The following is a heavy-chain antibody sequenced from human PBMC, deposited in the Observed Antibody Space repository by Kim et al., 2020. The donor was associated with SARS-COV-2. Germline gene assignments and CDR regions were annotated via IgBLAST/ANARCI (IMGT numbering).Heavy chain of an antibody. CDR3: ASFNYYDSSGYYYFRY. V-gene: IGHV3-13*01. D-gene: IGHD3-22*01. Sequence: SVKCRFTISRENAKNSLYLKMNSLRAGDTAVYYCASFNYYDSSGYYYFRYWGQGTLVTVSS. J-gene: IGHJ4*02.